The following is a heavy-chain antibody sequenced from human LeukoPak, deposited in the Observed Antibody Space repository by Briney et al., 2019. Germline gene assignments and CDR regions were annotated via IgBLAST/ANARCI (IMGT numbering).Heavy chain of an antibody. J-gene: IGHJ6*02. D-gene: IGHD2-2*03. CDR1: RGTFSSYA. V-gene: IGHV1-69*13. CDR3: AREWIHYGMDV. CDR2: IIPIFGTA. Sequence: GASVKVSCKAYRGTFSSYAISWVRQAPGQGLEWIGGIIPIFGTANYAQKFQGRVTITADESTSTAYMELSSLRSEDTAVYYCAREWIHYGMDVWGQGTTVTVSS.